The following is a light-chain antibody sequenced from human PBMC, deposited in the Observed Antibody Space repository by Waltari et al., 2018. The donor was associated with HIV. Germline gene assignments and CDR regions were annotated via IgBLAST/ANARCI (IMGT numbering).Light chain of an antibody. CDR1: SANIGSNA. CDR2: SNN. CDR3: AAWDDSLNGLL. V-gene: IGLV1-44*01. Sequence: QSVLTQPPSASGTPGQGVTISCSGSSANIGSNAVSWYRQLPGTAPNVLIYSNNQRPSGVPARFSGSKSGTSASLAISGLQSEDDADYYCAAWDDSLNGLLFGGGTKLTVL. J-gene: IGLJ2*01.